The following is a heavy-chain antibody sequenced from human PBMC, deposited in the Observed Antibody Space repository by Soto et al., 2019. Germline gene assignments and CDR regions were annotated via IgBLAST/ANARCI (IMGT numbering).Heavy chain of an antibody. D-gene: IGHD3-22*01. CDR2: ISGSGGST. V-gene: IGHV3-23*01. CDR1: GFTFSSYA. J-gene: IGHJ4*02. CDR3: AKPPYYYDSSGSEYFDY. Sequence: GGSLRLSCAASGFTFSSYAMSWVRQAPGKGLEWVSAISGSGGSTYYADSVKGRFTISRDNSKNTLYLQMNSLRAEDTAVYYCAKPPYYYDSSGSEYFDYWGQGTLVTVSS.